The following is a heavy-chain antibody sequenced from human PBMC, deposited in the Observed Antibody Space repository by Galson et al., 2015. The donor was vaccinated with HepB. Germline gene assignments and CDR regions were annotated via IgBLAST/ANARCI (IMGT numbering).Heavy chain of an antibody. CDR1: EFNFNDYY. D-gene: IGHD5-24*01. V-gene: IGHV3-11*01. J-gene: IGHJ4*02. CDR2: ISSSGSTI. CDR3: ARGARRNGYDFRGFDY. Sequence: SLRLSCAASEFNFNDYYMRWVRQAPGKGLEWLSYISSSGSTIYYAASVKGRFTVSRDNANNSLYLQMNSLRAEDTAVYFCARGARRNGYDFRGFDYWGRGTLVTVSS.